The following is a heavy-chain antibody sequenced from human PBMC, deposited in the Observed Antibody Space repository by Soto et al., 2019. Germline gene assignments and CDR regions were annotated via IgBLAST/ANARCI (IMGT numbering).Heavy chain of an antibody. CDR3: ARAVRSSGSHYYYMDV. Sequence: GASVKVSCKASGYTFTSYDINWVRQATGQGLEWMGWMNPNSGNTGYAQKFQGRVTMTRNTSISTAYMELSSLRSEDTAVYYCARAVRSSGSHYYYMDVWGKGTTVTVSS. J-gene: IGHJ6*03. CDR2: MNPNSGNT. D-gene: IGHD3-3*01. CDR1: GYTFTSYD. V-gene: IGHV1-8*01.